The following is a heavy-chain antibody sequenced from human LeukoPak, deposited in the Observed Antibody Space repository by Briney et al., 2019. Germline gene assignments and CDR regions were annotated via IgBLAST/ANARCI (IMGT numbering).Heavy chain of an antibody. CDR2: ISSSSSYI. Sequence: GGSLRLSCAASDFTFSSYSMNWVRQAPGKGLEWVSSISSSSSYIYYADSVKGRFTISRDNAKNSLYLQMNSLRAEDTAVYYCAREVLRTNWGSLDYWGQGTLVTVSS. J-gene: IGHJ4*02. CDR1: DFTFSSYS. V-gene: IGHV3-21*01. D-gene: IGHD7-27*01. CDR3: AREVLRTNWGSLDY.